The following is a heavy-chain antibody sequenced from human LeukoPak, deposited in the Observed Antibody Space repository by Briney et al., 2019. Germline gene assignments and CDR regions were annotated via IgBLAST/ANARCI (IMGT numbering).Heavy chain of an antibody. D-gene: IGHD7-27*01. CDR1: GGTFSSYA. CDR3: ARYPAPLWGSVYYYYGMDV. J-gene: IGHJ6*02. CDR2: IIPIRGIA. V-gene: IGHV1-69*04. Sequence: AVKVSCKSTGGTFSSYASSGVRQAPGQGLEWMGRIIPIRGIANYAHKFQGRVTITADKSTSTDYMELSSLRSEDTAVYYCARYPAPLWGSVYYYYGMDVWGQGTTVTVSS.